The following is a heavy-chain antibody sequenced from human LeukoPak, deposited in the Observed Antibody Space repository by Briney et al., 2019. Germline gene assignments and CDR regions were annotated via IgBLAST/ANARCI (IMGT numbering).Heavy chain of an antibody. CDR2: TSGSGGST. CDR3: AKDSLVGGWLVGYSFDS. D-gene: IGHD6-19*01. J-gene: IGHJ4*02. Sequence: GGSLRLSCAASGFTFSSYAMSWVRQAPGKGLEWVSATSGSGGSTYYADSVKGRFTISRDNSKNTLFLQMNSLRAEDTAVYYCAKDSLVGGWLVGYSFDSWGQGTLVTVSS. V-gene: IGHV3-23*01. CDR1: GFTFSSYA.